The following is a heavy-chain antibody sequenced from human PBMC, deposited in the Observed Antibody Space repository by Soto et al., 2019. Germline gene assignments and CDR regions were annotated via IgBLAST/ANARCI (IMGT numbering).Heavy chain of an antibody. CDR2: IYYSGST. V-gene: IGHV4-30-4*01. Sequence: QVQLQESGPGLVKPSQTLSLTCTVSGGSISSGDYYWSWIRQPPGKGLEGIGYIYYSGSTYCNPSLKSRVTISVDTSKNQFSLKLNSVTAADTAVYYCARRRGTTYYYGMDVWGQGTTVTVSS. J-gene: IGHJ6*02. CDR1: GGSISSGDYY. D-gene: IGHD3-16*01. CDR3: ARRRGTTYYYGMDV.